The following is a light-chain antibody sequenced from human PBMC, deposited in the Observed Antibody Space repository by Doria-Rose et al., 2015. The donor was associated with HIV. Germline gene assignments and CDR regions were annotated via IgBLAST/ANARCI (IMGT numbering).Light chain of an antibody. Sequence: DIQMTQSPSSLSASVGDRVTITCRASQGISDSLARYQQKPGKAPKLLLYAASRLDSGVPSRFSGSGSGPFSPPPISCLQPEVFAIYFCQHYYNPPATFGGGTKVDIK. V-gene: IGKV1-NL1*01. CDR3: QHYYNPPAT. CDR1: QGISDS. J-gene: IGKJ4*01. CDR2: AAS.